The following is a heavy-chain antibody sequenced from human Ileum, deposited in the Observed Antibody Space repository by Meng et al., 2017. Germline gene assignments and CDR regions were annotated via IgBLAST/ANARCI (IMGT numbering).Heavy chain of an antibody. Sequence: QGQLHALGPCLVVPTLCLSLACPGSGPSISSSDRWGGVRQAQGKGLEWSAKMNLGVSPNYHPTLKSRITMSVDKSNVPSSLQLTSVTAADTAVYYCAHIFDSWGQGTLVTVSS. CDR2: MNLGVSP. V-gene: IGHV4-4*02. J-gene: IGHJ4*02. CDR3: AHIFDS. CDR1: GPSISSSDR.